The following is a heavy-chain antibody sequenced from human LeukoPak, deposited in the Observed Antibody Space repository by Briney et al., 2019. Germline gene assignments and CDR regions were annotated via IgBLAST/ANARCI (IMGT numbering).Heavy chain of an antibody. Sequence: GGSLRLSCAASGFTFSSYAMSWVRQAPGKGLEWVSAISGSSDSIFYIDSVKGRFTISRDNSKNTLYLEMNSLRAEDTAVYYCAKSSRIGVGAIAPADYWGQGTLVTVSS. CDR2: ISGSSDSI. CDR1: GFTFSSYA. D-gene: IGHD1-26*01. V-gene: IGHV3-23*01. CDR3: AKSSRIGVGAIAPADY. J-gene: IGHJ4*02.